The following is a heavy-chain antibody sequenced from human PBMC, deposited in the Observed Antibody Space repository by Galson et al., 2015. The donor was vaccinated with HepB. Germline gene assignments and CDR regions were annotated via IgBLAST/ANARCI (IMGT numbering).Heavy chain of an antibody. V-gene: IGHV3-21*06. J-gene: IGHJ3*02. CDR3: ASLRSSIYEQWLLYLGTFDI. CDR1: GFTFSSYK. D-gene: IGHD6-19*01. CDR2: ISSSGTYI. Sequence: SLRLSCAASGFTFSSYKMNWVRQAPGKGLEWVSSISSSGTYIYYADSVKGRFTISRDNAKNSVSLQMNSLRAEDTALYYCASLRSSIYEQWLLYLGTFDIWGQGTMVTVSS.